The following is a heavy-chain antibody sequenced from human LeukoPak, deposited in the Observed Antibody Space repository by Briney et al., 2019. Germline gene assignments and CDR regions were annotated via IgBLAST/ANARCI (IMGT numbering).Heavy chain of an antibody. Sequence: ASVKVSCKSSVYTFTRYDINWVRQATGQGLEWMGYMNPNSGNTGYAQKFQARVTITWDTSISTAYMELSSLRSEDTAVYYCAREGFDYWGQGTLVTVSS. V-gene: IGHV1-8*03. CDR3: AREGFDY. J-gene: IGHJ4*02. CDR1: VYTFTRYD. CDR2: MNPNSGNT.